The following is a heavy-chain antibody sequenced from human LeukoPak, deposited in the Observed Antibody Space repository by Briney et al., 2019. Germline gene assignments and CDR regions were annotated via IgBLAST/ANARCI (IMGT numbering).Heavy chain of an antibody. CDR1: GGTFSSYA. Sequence: GASVKVSCKASGGTFSSYAISWVRQAPGQGLEWMGRIIPILGIANYAQKFQGRVTITADKSTSTAYMELSSLRSEDTAAYYCASTAPGYCSSTSCYTGRPYYYYGMDVWGQGTTVTVSS. CDR2: IIPILGIA. J-gene: IGHJ6*02. CDR3: ASTAPGYCSSTSCYTGRPYYYYGMDV. D-gene: IGHD2-2*02. V-gene: IGHV1-69*04.